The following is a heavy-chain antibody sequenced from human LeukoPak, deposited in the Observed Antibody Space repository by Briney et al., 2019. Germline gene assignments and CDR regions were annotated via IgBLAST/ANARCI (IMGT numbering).Heavy chain of an antibody. CDR3: ARGLPVLEWLLYRIYYFDY. V-gene: IGHV1-2*02. CDR2: INPNSGGT. D-gene: IGHD3-3*01. J-gene: IGHJ4*02. Sequence: ASVKVSCKASGYTFTGYYMHWVRQAPGQGLEWMGWINPNSGGTNYAQKFQGRVTMTRDTSISTAYMELSRLRSDDTAVYYCARGLPVLEWLLYRIYYFDYWGQGTLVTVSS. CDR1: GYTFTGYY.